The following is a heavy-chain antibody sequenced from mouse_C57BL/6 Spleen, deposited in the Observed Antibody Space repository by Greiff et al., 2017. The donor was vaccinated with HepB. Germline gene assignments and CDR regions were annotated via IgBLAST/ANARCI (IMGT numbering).Heavy chain of an antibody. V-gene: IGHV1-72*01. CDR3: ASYYYGSSFDVDY. J-gene: IGHJ4*01. Sequence: QVQLKQPGAELVKPGASVKLSCKASGYTFTSYWMHWVKQRPGRGLEWIGRIDPNSGGTKYNEKFKSKATLTVDKPSSTAYMQLSSLTSEDSAVYYCASYYYGSSFDVDYWGQGTSVTVSS. CDR2: IDPNSGGT. CDR1: GYTFTSYW. D-gene: IGHD1-1*01.